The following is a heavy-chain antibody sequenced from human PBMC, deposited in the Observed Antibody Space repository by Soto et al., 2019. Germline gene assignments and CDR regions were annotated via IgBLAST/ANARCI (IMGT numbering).Heavy chain of an antibody. CDR1: GGSISSYY. Sequence: PSEILSLTCTVSGGSISSYYWSWIRQPPGKGLEWIGYIYYSGSTNYNPSLKSRVTISVDTSKNQFSLKLSSVTAADTAVYYCARDDRAGVVPAATQYYYYYYYMDVWGKGTTVTVSS. V-gene: IGHV4-59*01. J-gene: IGHJ6*03. CDR3: ARDDRAGVVPAATQYYYYYYYMDV. D-gene: IGHD2-2*01. CDR2: IYYSGST.